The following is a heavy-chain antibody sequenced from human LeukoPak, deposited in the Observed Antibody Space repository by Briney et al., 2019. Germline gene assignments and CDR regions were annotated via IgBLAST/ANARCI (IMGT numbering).Heavy chain of an antibody. D-gene: IGHD3-10*01. V-gene: IGHV1-8*01. CDR1: GYSFISYD. CDR2: MNPNNGNT. CDR3: ARGLRGRAAY. J-gene: IGHJ4*02. Sequence: ASVKVSCKASGYSFISYDINWVRQATGQGLEWMGWMNPNNGNTGYAQKFQGRVTLTRDTSISTAYMELNSLRSEDTAVYYCARGLRGRAAYWAQGTLVAVSS.